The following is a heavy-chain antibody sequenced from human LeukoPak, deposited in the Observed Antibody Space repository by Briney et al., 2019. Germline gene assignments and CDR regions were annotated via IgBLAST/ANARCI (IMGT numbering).Heavy chain of an antibody. CDR3: ANQAPGSYLWGYFQH. Sequence: GGSLRLSCAASGFTFSSYAMNWVRQVPGKGLEWVSAISGSGGSTYYADSVNGRFTISRDNSKNTLYLQMNSLRAEDTAVYYCANQAPGSYLWGYFQHWGQGTLVTVSS. V-gene: IGHV3-23*01. J-gene: IGHJ1*01. CDR2: ISGSGGST. CDR1: GFTFSSYA. D-gene: IGHD3-10*01.